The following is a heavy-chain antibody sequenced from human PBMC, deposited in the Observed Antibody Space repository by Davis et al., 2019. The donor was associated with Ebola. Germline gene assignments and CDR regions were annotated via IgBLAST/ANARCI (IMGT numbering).Heavy chain of an antibody. CDR2: IYNSGST. CDR1: GGSISSSSYS. D-gene: IGHD1-26*01. Sequence: SETLSLTCTVSGGSISSSSYSWGWIRQPPGKGLEWIGSIYNSGSTYYNPSPKSRVTISVDTSKNQFSLKLSSVTAADTAVYYCARDVGRAGWFDPWGQGTLVTVSS. J-gene: IGHJ5*02. CDR3: ARDVGRAGWFDP. V-gene: IGHV4-39*07.